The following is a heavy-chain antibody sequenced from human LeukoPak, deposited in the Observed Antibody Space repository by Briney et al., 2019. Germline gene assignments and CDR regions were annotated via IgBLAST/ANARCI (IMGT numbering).Heavy chain of an antibody. CDR1: GDSVSSNSAA. CDR2: RYYRSKWYN. Sequence: SQTLSLTCAISGDSVSSNSAAWNWVRQSPSRGLEWLERRYYRSKWYNDYAVSVKSRITINPDTSTNQYSLQLHSVTPEDTAVYYCARDRADILTGYKTYYFDYWGQGTLVTVSS. CDR3: ARDRADILTGYKTYYFDY. V-gene: IGHV6-1*01. J-gene: IGHJ4*02. D-gene: IGHD3-9*01.